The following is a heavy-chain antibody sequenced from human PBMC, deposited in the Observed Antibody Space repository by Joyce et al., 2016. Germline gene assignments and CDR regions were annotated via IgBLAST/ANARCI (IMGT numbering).Heavy chain of an antibody. J-gene: IGHJ4*02. CDR3: ARDRQGSNRIDC. CDR1: GFTFNTYD. Sequence: EVQLVESGGTLVRPGGSLRLSCVASGFTFNTYDMNWVRQAPGKGLEWLSYISRSSSYIYYADSVEGRFTVSRDNAKNSLFLQMDSLRAEDTAVYYCARDRQGSNRIDCWGQGALVTVSS. D-gene: IGHD2-8*01. CDR2: ISRSSSYI. V-gene: IGHV3-48*03.